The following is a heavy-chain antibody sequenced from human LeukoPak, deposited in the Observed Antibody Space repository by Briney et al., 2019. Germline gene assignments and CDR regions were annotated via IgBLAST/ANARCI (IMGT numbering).Heavy chain of an antibody. D-gene: IGHD6-19*01. CDR2: INPSGGST. J-gene: IGHJ4*02. CDR3: ARDSSGWDFDY. Sequence: ASVTVSCKASGYTFTSYYMHWVRQAPGQGLEWMGIINPSGGSTSYAQKFQGRVTMTRDTSTSTVYMELSSLRSEDTAVYYCARDSSGWDFDYWGQGTLVTVSS. V-gene: IGHV1-46*01. CDR1: GYTFTSYY.